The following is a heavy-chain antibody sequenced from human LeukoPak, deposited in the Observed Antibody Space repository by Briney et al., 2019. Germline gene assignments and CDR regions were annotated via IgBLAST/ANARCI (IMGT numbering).Heavy chain of an antibody. J-gene: IGHJ3*02. CDR3: ARDFHIVVVTAIRAHDAFDI. CDR1: GFTFSSNG. CDR2: VSNDGSNK. D-gene: IGHD2-21*02. Sequence: GGSLRLSCAASGFTFSSNGMHWVRQAPGKGLEWVAVVSNDGSNKYSADSVKGRFTISRDNSKNTLFLQMDSLRSEDTAEYYCARDFHIVVVTAIRAHDAFDIWGQGTMVTVSS. V-gene: IGHV3-30*03.